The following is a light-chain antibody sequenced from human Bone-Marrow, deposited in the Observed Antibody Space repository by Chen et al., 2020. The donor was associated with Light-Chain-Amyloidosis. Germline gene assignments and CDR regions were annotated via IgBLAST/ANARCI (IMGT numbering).Light chain of an antibody. CDR2: AAS. CDR3: QQYSSSPYT. J-gene: IGKJ2*01. V-gene: IGKV3-20*01. CDR1: QRVTSDY. Sequence: EIVLTQSPGTLSLSPGERATLSCRASQRVTSDYLAWYQQKYGQAPRLLIYAASSRATGIPDRFSGSGSGADFTLTISGLEPEDFAVYYCQQYSSSPYTFGQGTKLEIK.